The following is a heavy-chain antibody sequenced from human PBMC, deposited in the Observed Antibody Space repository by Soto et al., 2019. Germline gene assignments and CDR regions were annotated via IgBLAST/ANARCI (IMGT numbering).Heavy chain of an antibody. V-gene: IGHV3-30-3*01. Sequence: GGSLRLSCAASGFTFSSYAMHWVRQAPGKGLEWVAAISYDGSNKYYADSVKGRFTISRDNSKNTLCLQMNSLRAEDTAVYYCARERIVVVPAAHPPWFDPWGQGTLVTVSS. D-gene: IGHD2-2*01. CDR2: ISYDGSNK. CDR3: ARERIVVVPAAHPPWFDP. CDR1: GFTFSSYA. J-gene: IGHJ5*02.